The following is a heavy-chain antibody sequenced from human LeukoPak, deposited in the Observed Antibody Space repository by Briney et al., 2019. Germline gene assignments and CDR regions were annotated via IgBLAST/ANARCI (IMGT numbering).Heavy chain of an antibody. CDR2: INPNSGGT. CDR1: GYTFTGYY. CDR3: ARDWAPSDSSAFDI. D-gene: IGHD3-22*01. J-gene: IGHJ3*02. Sequence: ASVKVSCKASGYTFTGYYMHWVRQAPGQGLEWMGWINPNSGGTNYAQKFQGRVTMTRDTSISTAYMELSRLRSDDTAVYYCARDWAPSDSSAFDIWGQGTMVTVFS. V-gene: IGHV1-2*02.